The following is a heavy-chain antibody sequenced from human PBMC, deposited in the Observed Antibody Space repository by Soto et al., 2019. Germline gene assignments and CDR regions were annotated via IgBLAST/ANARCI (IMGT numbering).Heavy chain of an antibody. CDR1: GYTFIDYY. CDR3: ARSGYPGSYHPPAF. Sequence: ASVKVSCKASGYTFIDYYIHWVRQAPGQGLEWMGCINPHSGDTNSPPKFQARVTMTRDTSNSTAYMELKRLHSNDTAVYHCARSGYPGSYHPPAFWGQGTLVTVSS. J-gene: IGHJ4*02. V-gene: IGHV1-2*02. CDR2: INPHSGDT. D-gene: IGHD1-26*01.